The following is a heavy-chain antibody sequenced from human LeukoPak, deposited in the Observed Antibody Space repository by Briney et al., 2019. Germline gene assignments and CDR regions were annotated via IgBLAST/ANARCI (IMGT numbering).Heavy chain of an antibody. CDR1: GFTFSSYA. J-gene: IGHJ5*02. CDR2: INNSGTST. CDR3: AGFYCSSDSCSLP. V-gene: IGHV3-23*01. Sequence: PGGSLRLSCAASGFTFSSYAMSWVRQAPGKGLDWVSTINNSGTSTYYADSVKGRFTISKDNSKNTLYLQMNSLRAEDTAVYYCAGFYCSSDSCSLPWGQGTLVTVSS. D-gene: IGHD2-2*01.